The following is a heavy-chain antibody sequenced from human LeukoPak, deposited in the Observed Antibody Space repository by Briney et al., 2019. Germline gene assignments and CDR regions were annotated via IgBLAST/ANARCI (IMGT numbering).Heavy chain of an antibody. D-gene: IGHD3-22*01. V-gene: IGHV4-30-4*01. J-gene: IGHJ4*02. CDR1: GGSISSGDYY. CDR3: ARVFYYDSSGTLGGFDY. Sequence: PSETLSLTCTVSGGSISSGDYYWSWIRQPPGKGLEWIGYIYYSGSTYYNPSLKSRVTISVDTSKNQFSLKLSSVTAAGTAVYYCARVFYYDSSGTLGGFDYWGQGTLVTVSS. CDR2: IYYSGST.